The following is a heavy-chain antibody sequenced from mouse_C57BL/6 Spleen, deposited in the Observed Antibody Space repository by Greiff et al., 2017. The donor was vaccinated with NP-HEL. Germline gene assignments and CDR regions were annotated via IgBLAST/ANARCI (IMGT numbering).Heavy chain of an antibody. CDR1: GYTFTSYT. CDR3: ARYGSSLRLDY. V-gene: IGHV1-4*01. Sequence: VQLQQSGAELARPGASVKMSCKASGYTFTSYTMHWVKQRPGQGLEWTGYINPSSGYTKYNQKFKDKATLTADKSSSTAYMQLSSLTSEDSAVYYCARYGSSLRLDYWGQGTTLTVSS. D-gene: IGHD1-1*01. J-gene: IGHJ2*01. CDR2: INPSSGYT.